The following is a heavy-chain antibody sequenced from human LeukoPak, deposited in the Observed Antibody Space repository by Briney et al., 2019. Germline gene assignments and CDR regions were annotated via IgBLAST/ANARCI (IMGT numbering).Heavy chain of an antibody. CDR1: GGTFSSYA. J-gene: IGHJ3*02. Sequence: GASVKVSCTASGGTFSSYAISWVRQAPGQGLGWMGGIIPIFGTANYAQKFQGRVTITADESTSTAYMELSSLRSEDTAVYYCARQLGYSSSWNAFDIWGQGTMVTVSS. CDR2: IIPIFGTA. D-gene: IGHD6-13*01. V-gene: IGHV1-69*01. CDR3: ARQLGYSSSWNAFDI.